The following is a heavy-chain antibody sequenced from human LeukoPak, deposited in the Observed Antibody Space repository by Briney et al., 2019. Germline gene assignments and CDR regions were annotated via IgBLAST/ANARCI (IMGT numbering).Heavy chain of an antibody. CDR2: IKEDGSEK. Sequence: GGSLRLSCAASGFTFSSHWMNWVRQAPGKGLEWVANIKEDGSEKYYVHSVKGRFTISRDNAKNSFCLQMNSRRAEDTSIYYFVRSGGYWGQGTLVTVSS. D-gene: IGHD1-26*01. V-gene: IGHV3-7*05. CDR1: GFTFSSHW. J-gene: IGHJ4*02. CDR3: VRSGGY.